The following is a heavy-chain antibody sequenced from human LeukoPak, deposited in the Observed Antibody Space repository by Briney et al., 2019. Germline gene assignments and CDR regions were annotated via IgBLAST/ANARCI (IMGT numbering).Heavy chain of an antibody. CDR2: IIPIFGTA. D-gene: IGHD2/OR15-2a*01. V-gene: IGHV1-69*05. Sequence: SVKVSCKASGGTFSSYAISWVRQAPGQGLEWMGGIIPIFGTANYAQKFQGRVTITTDESTSTAYMELRSLRSDDTAVYYCARDLSAYYYYGMDVWGQGTTVTVSS. CDR1: GGTFSSYA. CDR3: ARDLSAYYYYGMDV. J-gene: IGHJ6*02.